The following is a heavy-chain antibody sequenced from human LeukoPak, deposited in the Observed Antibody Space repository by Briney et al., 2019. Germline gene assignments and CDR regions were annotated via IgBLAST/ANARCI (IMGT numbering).Heavy chain of an antibody. CDR2: IKQDGSGK. Sequence: GGSLRLSCAASGFTFSSHWMSWVRQAQGKGLEWVANIKQDGSGKFYVDSVKGRFTISRDNAKNSLYLQMNSLRAEDTAVYYCARVGYGWLVGDYWGQGTLVTVSS. J-gene: IGHJ4*02. D-gene: IGHD2-8*02. CDR1: GFTFSSHW. V-gene: IGHV3-7*05. CDR3: ARVGYGWLVGDY.